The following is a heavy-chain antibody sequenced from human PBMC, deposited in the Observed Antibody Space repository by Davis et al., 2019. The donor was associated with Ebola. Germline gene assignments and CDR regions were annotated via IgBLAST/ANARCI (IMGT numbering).Heavy chain of an antibody. CDR1: GFTFSTYG. CDR2: ISFDGSNK. V-gene: IGHV3-30*18. D-gene: IGHD4-23*01. Sequence: GGSLRLSCAASGFTFSTYGMHWVRQAPGKGLEWVAVISFDGSNKYYADSVKGRFTISRDNSKNTLYLQMNSLRAEDTAVYYCAKDQGMIRWYYFDYWGQGTLVTVSS. CDR3: AKDQGMIRWYYFDY. J-gene: IGHJ4*02.